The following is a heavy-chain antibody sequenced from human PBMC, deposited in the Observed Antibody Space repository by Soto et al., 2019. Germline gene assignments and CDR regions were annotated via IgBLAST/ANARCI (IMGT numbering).Heavy chain of an antibody. CDR3: ARGLVGAPFYFDY. CDR2: ISGSGGST. D-gene: IGHD1-26*01. Sequence: EVQLLESGGGLVQPGGSLRLSCAASGFTFSSYAMSWVRQAPGKGLEWVSAISGSGGSTYYADSVKGRFTISRDNSKNTLYLQMNSLRAEDTAVYYCARGLVGAPFYFDYWCQGSLVTVAS. CDR1: GFTFSSYA. V-gene: IGHV3-23*01. J-gene: IGHJ4*02.